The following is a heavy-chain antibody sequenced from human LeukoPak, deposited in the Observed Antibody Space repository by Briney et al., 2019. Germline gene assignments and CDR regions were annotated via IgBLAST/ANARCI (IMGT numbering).Heavy chain of an antibody. V-gene: IGHV4-31*03. CDR1: GGSISSGGYY. Sequence: SETLSLTCTVSGGSISSGGYYWSWIRQHPGKGLEWIGYIYYSGSTYYNPSLKSRVTISVDTSKNQFSLKLSSVTAADTAVYYCARLFSGYLGYWGQGTLVTVSS. CDR3: ARLFSGYLGY. CDR2: IYYSGST. J-gene: IGHJ4*02. D-gene: IGHD3-22*01.